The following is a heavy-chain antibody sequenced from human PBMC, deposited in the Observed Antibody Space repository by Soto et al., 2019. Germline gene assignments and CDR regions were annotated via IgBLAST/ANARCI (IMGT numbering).Heavy chain of an antibody. CDR3: ARGPFDFWSGYYNPYYYYGMDV. CDR1: GGSISSGGYY. J-gene: IGHJ6*02. Sequence: SATLSLTCTVSGGSISSGGYYWSWIRQHPGKGLEWIGYIYYSGSTYYNPSLKSRVTISVDTSKNQFSLKLSSVTAADTAVYYCARGPFDFWSGYYNPYYYYGMDVWGQGTTVTVSS. V-gene: IGHV4-31*03. CDR2: IYYSGST. D-gene: IGHD3-3*01.